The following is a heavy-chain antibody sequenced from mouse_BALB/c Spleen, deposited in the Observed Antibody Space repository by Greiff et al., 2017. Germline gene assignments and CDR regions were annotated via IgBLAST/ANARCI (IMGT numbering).Heavy chain of an antibody. J-gene: IGHJ3*01. Sequence: EVMLVESGAELVKPGASVKLSCTASGFNIKDTYMHWVKQRPEQGLEWIGRIDPANGNTKYDPKFQGKATITADTSSNTAYLQLSSLTSEDTAVYYCALYYGNSLAYWGQGTLVTVSA. CDR3: ALYYGNSLAY. D-gene: IGHD2-1*01. CDR2: IDPANGNT. CDR1: GFNIKDTY. V-gene: IGHV14-3*02.